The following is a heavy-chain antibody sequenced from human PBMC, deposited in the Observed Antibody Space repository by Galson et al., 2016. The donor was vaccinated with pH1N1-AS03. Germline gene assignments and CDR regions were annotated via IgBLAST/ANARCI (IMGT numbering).Heavy chain of an antibody. Sequence: SLRLSCAASGFTFSRYGMHWVRQAPGKGLEWVAVISYDGSNKYYADSVKGRFTISRDNSKNTLYLQMKSLRAEDTAVYYCAKDLGTHYYGMDVWGQGTTVTVSS. J-gene: IGHJ6*02. CDR1: GFTFSRYG. CDR3: AKDLGTHYYGMDV. CDR2: ISYDGSNK. V-gene: IGHV3-30*18.